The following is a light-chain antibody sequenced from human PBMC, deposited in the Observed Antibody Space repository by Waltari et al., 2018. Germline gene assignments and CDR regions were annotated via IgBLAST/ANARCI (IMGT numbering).Light chain of an antibody. Sequence: IVLTQSPATLSLSPGERATLSCRASQSFSASYLAGYQQKPGQAPRLLIYGASTSATGIPDRFSGSGAGTDFTLTISSLEPEDFAVYYCQHYGTSPPFTFGPGTKVDIK. J-gene: IGKJ3*01. V-gene: IGKV3-20*01. CDR3: QHYGTSPPFT. CDR2: GAS. CDR1: QSFSASY.